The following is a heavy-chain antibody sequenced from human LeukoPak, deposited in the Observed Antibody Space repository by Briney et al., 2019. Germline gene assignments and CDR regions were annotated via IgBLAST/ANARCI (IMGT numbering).Heavy chain of an antibody. CDR3: ARAIPSYHFDH. D-gene: IGHD3-16*02. Sequence: GGSLRLSCAASGFTFSSYSMNWVRQAPGKGLEWVSVIYSGGSIYYADSVKGRFTISRDNSKNTLYLQMNSLRAEDTAVYYCARAIPSYHFDHWGQGTLVTVSS. CDR1: GFTFSSYS. V-gene: IGHV3-53*01. J-gene: IGHJ4*02. CDR2: IYSGGSI.